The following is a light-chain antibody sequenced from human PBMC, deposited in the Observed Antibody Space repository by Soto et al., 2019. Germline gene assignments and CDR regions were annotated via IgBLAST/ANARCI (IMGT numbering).Light chain of an antibody. J-gene: IGKJ1*01. CDR3: QQYNSPWT. CDR2: PAS. V-gene: IGKV1-39*01. Sequence: DIQMTQSPPSLSTSVGDRVTITCRAGQSINNYLNWDQQKPGKVPKLLVYPASSLQCGVPSRFSGSGSGTDLTLTISSLQPEDFATYYCQQYNSPWTFGQGTKVDIK. CDR1: QSINNY.